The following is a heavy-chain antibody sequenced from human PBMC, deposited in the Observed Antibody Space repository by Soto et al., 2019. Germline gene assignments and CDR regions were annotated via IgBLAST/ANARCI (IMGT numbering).Heavy chain of an antibody. Sequence: SETLSLTCDVSVEPMIGGYYWGWIRQSSGKGLEWIGSIYYGGTTYYNPSLRSRLAISIDTSKNQFSLRLSSVTAADTALYYCARGWYYFDFWGKGTLVTVSS. V-gene: IGHV4-38-2*01. CDR2: IYYGGTT. J-gene: IGHJ4*02. D-gene: IGHD2-15*01. CDR3: ARGWYYFDF. CDR1: VEPMIGGYY.